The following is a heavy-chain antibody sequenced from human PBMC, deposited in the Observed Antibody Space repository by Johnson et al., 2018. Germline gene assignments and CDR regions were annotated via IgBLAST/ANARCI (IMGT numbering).Heavy chain of an antibody. D-gene: IGHD3-16*01. CDR2: IKGDGSVK. CDR1: GFTFSSYA. CDR3: ARDPIWGSHDY. Sequence: VQLVESGGGLVQPGGSLRLSCATSGFTFSSYAMKWVRQAPGKGLEWVGNIKGDGSVKNYVESVKGRLTISRDNAKNSMYLQINSLRAEDTAVYFCARDPIWGSHDYWGQGTLVTVSS. V-gene: IGHV3-7*01. J-gene: IGHJ4*02.